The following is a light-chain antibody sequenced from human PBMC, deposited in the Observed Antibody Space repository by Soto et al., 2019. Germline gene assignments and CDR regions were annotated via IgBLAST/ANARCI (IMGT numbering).Light chain of an antibody. CDR1: SSNIGSNT. Sequence: QSVLTQPPSASGTPGQRVTISCSGSSSNIGSNTVNWYQQLPGTAPKLLIYNNNQRPSVVPDRFSGSTSGTSASLAISGLQSEDEADYYCAAWDDSLNALVFGTGTKLTVL. J-gene: IGLJ1*01. CDR3: AAWDDSLNALV. CDR2: NNN. V-gene: IGLV1-44*01.